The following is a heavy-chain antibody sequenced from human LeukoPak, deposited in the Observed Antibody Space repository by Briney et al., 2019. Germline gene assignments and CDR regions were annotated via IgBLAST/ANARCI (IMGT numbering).Heavy chain of an antibody. Sequence: SETLSLTCTASGGSISSYYWSWIRQPPGKGLEWIGYIYYSGSTNYNPSLKSRVTISVDTSKNQFSLKLSSVTAADTAVYYCARRRRGSPYFDYWGQGTLVTVSS. CDR1: GGSISSYY. D-gene: IGHD6-13*01. V-gene: IGHV4-59*08. CDR2: IYYSGST. CDR3: ARRRRGSPYFDY. J-gene: IGHJ4*02.